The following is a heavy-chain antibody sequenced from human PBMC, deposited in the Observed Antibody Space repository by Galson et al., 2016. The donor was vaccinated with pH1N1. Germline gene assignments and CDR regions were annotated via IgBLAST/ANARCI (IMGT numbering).Heavy chain of an antibody. V-gene: IGHV5-51*01. D-gene: IGHD4-17*01. CDR1: RHKFTSSW. J-gene: IGHJ3*02. CDR2: IYLGGSLI. CDR3: ARQNDYGDYRGDAFDI. Sequence: QSGAEVKKPGESLKISCKGSRHKFTSSWIGWVRQMPGKGLEWMGIIYLGGSLIRYRPSFQGQVTISADKSVNIVYLEWGSLKASDTAMYYCARQNDYGDYRGDAFDIWGQGTMVTVSS.